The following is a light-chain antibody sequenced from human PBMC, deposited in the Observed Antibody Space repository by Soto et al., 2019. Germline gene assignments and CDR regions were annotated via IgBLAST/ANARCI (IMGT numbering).Light chain of an antibody. CDR2: AAS. J-gene: IGKJ2*01. V-gene: IGKV1-39*01. CDR3: QQSYSIQYT. Sequence: DIQMTQSPSSLSASVGDRVTITCRASQSISSYLNWYQQKPGKAPKLLIYAASSLQSGVPSRFSGSGAGTDLTLTISSLQPEDFATYYCQQSYSIQYTFGQGTKLEIK. CDR1: QSISSY.